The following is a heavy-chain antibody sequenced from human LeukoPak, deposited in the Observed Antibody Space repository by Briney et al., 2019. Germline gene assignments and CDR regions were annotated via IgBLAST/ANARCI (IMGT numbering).Heavy chain of an antibody. Sequence: GASVKVSCKASGFPFTRYDINWVRQTSAQGLEWMGWMNPNTGNTGYAQKFQGRVTMTGETSTSTAYMELRDLRSEDTAVYYCVRDGEGVGISVNYWFDLWGQGTLVTVSS. J-gene: IGHJ5*02. D-gene: IGHD3-10*01. CDR3: VRDGEGVGISVNYWFDL. V-gene: IGHV1-8*01. CDR1: GFPFTRYD. CDR2: MNPNTGNT.